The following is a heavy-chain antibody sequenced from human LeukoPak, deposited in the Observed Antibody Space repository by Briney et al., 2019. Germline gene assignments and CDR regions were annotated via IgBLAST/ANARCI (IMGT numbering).Heavy chain of an antibody. Sequence: GESLKISCKGSGYSFNTYWIGWVRQMPGKGLEWMGIIYPGDSDTRYSPSFQGQVTISADKSTSTAYLQWSSLKASDTAMYYCARRGCSSTSCHPNIWGQGTMVTVSS. J-gene: IGHJ3*02. V-gene: IGHV5-51*01. CDR2: IYPGDSDT. CDR3: ARRGCSSTSCHPNI. CDR1: GYSFNTYW. D-gene: IGHD2-2*01.